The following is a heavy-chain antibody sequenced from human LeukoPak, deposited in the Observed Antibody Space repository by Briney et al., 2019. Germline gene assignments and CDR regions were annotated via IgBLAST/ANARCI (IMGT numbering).Heavy chain of an antibody. CDR1: GGSISSSNYY. CDR2: IYYSGST. V-gene: IGHV4-39*02. Sequence: SETLSLTCTVSGGSISSSNYYWGWVRQPPGKGLEWIGSIYYSGSTYYNPSLKSRVTISVDTSRTQFSLKLSSVTAADTAVYYCARDGSRTGTAGIDYWGQGTLVTVSS. CDR3: ARDGSRTGTAGIDY. J-gene: IGHJ4*02. D-gene: IGHD1-1*01.